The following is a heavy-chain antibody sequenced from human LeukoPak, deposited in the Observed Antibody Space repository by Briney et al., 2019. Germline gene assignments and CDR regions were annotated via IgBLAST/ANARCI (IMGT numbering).Heavy chain of an antibody. CDR3: ARAPKDVYYDSSCYYLGDWFDP. Sequence: ASVKVSCKASGYTFTSYGISWVRQAPGQGLEWMGWISAYNGNTNYAQKLQGRVTMTTDTSTSTAYMELRSLRSNDTAVYYCARAPKDVYYDSSCYYLGDWFDPWGQGTLVTVSS. J-gene: IGHJ5*02. CDR1: GYTFTSYG. V-gene: IGHV1-18*01. CDR2: ISAYNGNT. D-gene: IGHD3-22*01.